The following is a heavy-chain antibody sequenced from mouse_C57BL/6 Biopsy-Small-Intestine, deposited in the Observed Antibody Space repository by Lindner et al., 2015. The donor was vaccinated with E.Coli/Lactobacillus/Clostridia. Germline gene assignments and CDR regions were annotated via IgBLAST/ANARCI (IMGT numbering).Heavy chain of an antibody. CDR1: GYTLTGYW. J-gene: IGHJ2*01. D-gene: IGHD3-3*01. CDR2: ILSGSGST. CDR3: ARREGSYPLFDY. Sequence: VQLQESGAELMKPGASVELSCKATGYTLTGYWIEWVKQRPGHGLEWIGEILSGSGSTNYNEKFKGKATFTADTSSNTAYMQLSSLTTEDSAIYYCARREGSYPLFDYWGQGTTLAVSS. V-gene: IGHV1-9*01.